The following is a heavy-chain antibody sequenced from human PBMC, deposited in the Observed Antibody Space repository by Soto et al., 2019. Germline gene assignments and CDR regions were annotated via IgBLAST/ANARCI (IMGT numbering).Heavy chain of an antibody. CDR3: ARVAAAAGTDEAGWFDP. V-gene: IGHV1-18*01. CDR2: ISAYNGNT. Sequence: QVQLVQSGAEEKKPGASVKVSCKASGYTFTSYGISWVRQAPGQGLEWMGWISAYNGNTNYAQKLQGRVTMTTDTSTSTAYMELRSLRSDDTAVYYCARVAAAAGTDEAGWFDPWGQGTLVTVSS. CDR1: GYTFTSYG. J-gene: IGHJ5*02. D-gene: IGHD6-13*01.